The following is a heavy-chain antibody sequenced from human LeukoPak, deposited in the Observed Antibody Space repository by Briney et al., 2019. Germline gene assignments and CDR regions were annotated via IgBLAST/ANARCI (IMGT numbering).Heavy chain of an antibody. CDR3: ARSSVVWGSYRIFDY. V-gene: IGHV4-4*02. D-gene: IGHD3-16*02. CDR1: GGSISSSNW. Sequence: PSETLSLTCAVSGGSISSSNWWSWVRQPPGKGLEWIGEIYHSGSTNYNPSLKSRVTISVDKSKNQFPLKLSSVTAADTAVYYCARSSVVWGSYRIFDYWGQGTLVTVSS. J-gene: IGHJ4*02. CDR2: IYHSGST.